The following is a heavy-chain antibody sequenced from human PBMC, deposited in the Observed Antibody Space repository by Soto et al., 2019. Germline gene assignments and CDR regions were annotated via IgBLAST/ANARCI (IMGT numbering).Heavy chain of an antibody. CDR2: INHSGST. CDR1: GGSFSGYY. Sequence: SETLSLTCAVYGGSFSGYYWSWIRQPPGKGLEWIGEINHSGSTNYNPSLKSRVTISVDTSKNQFSLKLSSATAADTAVYYCARGPDTYYYGSGSYYHYYYYGMDVWGQGTTVTVS. CDR3: ARGPDTYYYGSGSYYHYYYYGMDV. V-gene: IGHV4-34*01. D-gene: IGHD3-10*01. J-gene: IGHJ6*02.